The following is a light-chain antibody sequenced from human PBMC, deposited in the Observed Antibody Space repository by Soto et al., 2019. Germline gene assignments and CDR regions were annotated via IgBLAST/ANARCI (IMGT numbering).Light chain of an antibody. CDR3: QQYGSSGT. Sequence: EIVLTQSPGNLSLSPGERATLSCRASQSVSNNYLAWSQQKPGQAPRRLIYGASNRATGIQDRFSGSGSGTDFTLTISRLEPEDFAVYYCQQYGSSGTFGQGTKVDIK. V-gene: IGKV3-20*01. CDR2: GAS. CDR1: QSVSNNY. J-gene: IGKJ1*01.